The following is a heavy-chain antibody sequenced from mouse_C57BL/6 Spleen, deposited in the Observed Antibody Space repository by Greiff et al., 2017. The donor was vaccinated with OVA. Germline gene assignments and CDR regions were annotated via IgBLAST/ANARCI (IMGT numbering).Heavy chain of an antibody. Sequence: DVMLVESGEGLVKPGGSLKLSCAASGFTFSSYAMSWVRQTPEKRLEWVAYISSGGDYIYYADTVKGRFTISRDNARNTLYLQMSSLKSEDTAMYYCTRGWGEFDYWGQGTTLTVSS. V-gene: IGHV5-9-1*02. CDR2: ISSGGDYI. CDR1: GFTFSSYA. CDR3: TRGWGEFDY. D-gene: IGHD1-1*02. J-gene: IGHJ2*01.